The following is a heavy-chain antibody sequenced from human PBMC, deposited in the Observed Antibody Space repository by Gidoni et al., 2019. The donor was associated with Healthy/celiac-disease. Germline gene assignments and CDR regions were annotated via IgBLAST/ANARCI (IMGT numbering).Heavy chain of an antibody. CDR2: INHSGST. J-gene: IGHJ5*02. D-gene: IGHD2-21*01. V-gene: IGHV4-34*01. CDR1: GGSFSGYY. CDR3: GRAKHIVVVNDIRGPQKPNWFDP. Sequence: QVQLQQWGAGLLKPSETLSLTCAVDGGSFSGYYWSWIRQPPGKGMEWMGEINHSGSTNYNPSHKSRVTISVDTSKNQCSLKLSSVTAADTAVYYCGRAKHIVVVNDIRGPQKPNWFDPWGQGTLVTVSS.